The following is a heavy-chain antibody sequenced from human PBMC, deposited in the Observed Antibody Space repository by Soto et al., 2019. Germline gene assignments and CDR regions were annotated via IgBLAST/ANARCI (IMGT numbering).Heavy chain of an antibody. CDR3: ASIVVPAAPFDY. CDR2: IYYSGST. Sequence: SETLSLTCTVSGGSISSGGYYWSWIRQHPGKGLEWIGYIYYSGSTYYKPSLKSRVTISVDTSKDQFSLKLSSVTAADTAVYYCASIVVPAAPFDYWGQGTLVTVSS. CDR1: GGSISSGGYY. V-gene: IGHV4-31*03. J-gene: IGHJ4*02. D-gene: IGHD2-2*01.